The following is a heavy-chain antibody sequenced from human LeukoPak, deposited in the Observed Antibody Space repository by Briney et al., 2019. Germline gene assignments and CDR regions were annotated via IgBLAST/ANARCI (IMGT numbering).Heavy chain of an antibody. CDR1: GFTFSTYL. J-gene: IGHJ4*02. Sequence: GSLRLSCAASGFTFSTYLMSWVRQAPGKGLEWVANIKQDGSEKYYVDSVKGRFTISRDNAKNSLYLQMNSLRAEDTAVYYCARTYYYDSSGRTYYFDYWGQGTLVTVSS. CDR3: ARTYYYDSSGRTYYFDY. D-gene: IGHD3-22*01. CDR2: IKQDGSEK. V-gene: IGHV3-7*01.